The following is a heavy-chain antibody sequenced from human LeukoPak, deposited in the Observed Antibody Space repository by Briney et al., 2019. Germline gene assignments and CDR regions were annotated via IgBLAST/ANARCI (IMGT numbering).Heavy chain of an antibody. V-gene: IGHV1-46*01. CDR2: INPSDGST. J-gene: IGHJ5*02. Sequence: VASVKVSCKASGYTFTTYYIHWVRQAPGQGLEWMGVINPSDGSTSYAQKFQGRVSMTRDTSTTTVYMDLSSLRSEDTAVYYCARAVGGSNNWYDWFDPWGQGTLVTVSS. D-gene: IGHD1-1*01. CDR3: ARAVGGSNNWYDWFDP. CDR1: GYTFTTYY.